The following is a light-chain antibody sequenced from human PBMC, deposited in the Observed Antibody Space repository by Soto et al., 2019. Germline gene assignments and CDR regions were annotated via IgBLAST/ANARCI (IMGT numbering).Light chain of an antibody. CDR2: GAS. CDR3: QQRSNWPQVT. V-gene: IGKV3D-20*02. CDR1: QSVSGNF. Sequence: VLTLSAGTVSLNTGERATLSCRASQSVSGNFLAWYQQKFGQAPRLLIHGASNRAPGVRDRFSGSGSGTDFTLTISSLEPEDFAVYYCQQRSNWPQVTFGQGTRLEIK. J-gene: IGKJ5*01.